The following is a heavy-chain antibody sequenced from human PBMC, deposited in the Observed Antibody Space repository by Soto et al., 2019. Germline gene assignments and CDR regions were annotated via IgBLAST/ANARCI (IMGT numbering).Heavy chain of an antibody. D-gene: IGHD3-16*01. CDR3: AKDGGRDAYNAPDCYFDL. CDR1: GFAFSSYA. CDR2: ISGSGGST. J-gene: IGHJ4*02. Sequence: EVPLLESGGGLVQPGGSLRLSCAASGFAFSSYAMTWVRQAPGKGLEWVSAISGSGGSTYYTDSVKGRFTISRDNSKNTLYLQMNSLRPEDRAVYYCAKDGGRDAYNAPDCYFDLGGQGTLVTVSS. V-gene: IGHV3-23*01.